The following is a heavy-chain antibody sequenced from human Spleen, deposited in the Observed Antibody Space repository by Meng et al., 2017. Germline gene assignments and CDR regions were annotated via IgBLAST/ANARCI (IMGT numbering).Heavy chain of an antibody. CDR3: AKSTRLAYCGADCSHAMDV. V-gene: IGHV3-74*03. J-gene: IGHJ6*02. CDR2: IKTDGTIA. CDR1: GFTFRDYW. D-gene: IGHD2-21*02. Sequence: GESLKIFCVASGFTFRDYWMHWVRQAPGEGLVWVSHIKTDGTIAEYADSVKGRFTISRDNSKNTLYLQMNSLRAEDTAIYYCAKSTRLAYCGADCSHAMDVWGQGTTVTVSS.